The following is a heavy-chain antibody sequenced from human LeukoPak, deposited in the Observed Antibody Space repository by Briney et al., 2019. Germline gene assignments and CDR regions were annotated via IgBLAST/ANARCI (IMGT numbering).Heavy chain of an antibody. J-gene: IGHJ4*02. CDR3: ATSGWFREIFDY. D-gene: IGHD3-10*01. CDR1: GGSFSGYY. V-gene: IGHV4-34*01. Sequence: PSETLSLTCAVYGGSFSGYYWSWIRQPPGKGLEWIGEINHSGSTNYNPSLKSRVTISVGTSKNQFSLKLSSVTAADTAVYYCATSGWFREIFDYWGQGTLVTVSS. CDR2: INHSGST.